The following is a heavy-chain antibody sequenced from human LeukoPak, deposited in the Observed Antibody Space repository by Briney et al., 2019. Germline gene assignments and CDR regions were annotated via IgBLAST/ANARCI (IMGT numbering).Heavy chain of an antibody. V-gene: IGHV3-23*01. J-gene: IGHJ5*02. Sequence: PGGSLRLSCAASGFTFSSYAMSWVRQAPGKGLEWVSAISGSGGSTYYADSVKGRFTISRDNAKNSVYLEMNSLRAEDTAVYYCASDSSGYFGPWGQGTLVTVSS. D-gene: IGHD3-22*01. CDR1: GFTFSSYA. CDR2: ISGSGGST. CDR3: ASDSSGYFGP.